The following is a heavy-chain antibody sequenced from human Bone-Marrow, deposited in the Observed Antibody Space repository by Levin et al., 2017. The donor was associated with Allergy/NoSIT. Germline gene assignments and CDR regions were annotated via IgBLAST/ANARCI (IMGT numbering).Heavy chain of an antibody. CDR2: VSRESKTI. V-gene: IGHV3-48*02. D-gene: IGHD1-26*01. CDR1: GFSLSGYS. J-gene: IGHJ4*02. CDR3: ARSKRGWELLGIDS. Sequence: QTGGSLRLSCAASGFSLSGYSMNWVRQAPGRGLEWISYVSRESKTIYYADSVQGRFTISRDNARNSLYLQMNGLRDEDTAMYYCARSKRGWELLGIDSWGLGTLVTVSS.